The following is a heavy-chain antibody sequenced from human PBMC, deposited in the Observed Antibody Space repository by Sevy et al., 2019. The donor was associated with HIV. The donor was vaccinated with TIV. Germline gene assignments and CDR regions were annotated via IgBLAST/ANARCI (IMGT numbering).Heavy chain of an antibody. CDR3: AKEDSNGVCYSS. CDR2: ISPTSSYI. J-gene: IGHJ5*02. D-gene: IGHD2-21*01. V-gene: IGHV3-21*01. Sequence: GGSLRLSCAASGFTFSIYTLNWVRQAPGKGLVWVSSISPTSSYIYYADSVKGRFSISRDNAKNSLFLQMNSLRADDTAIYYCAKEDSNGVCYSSWGQGTLVTVSS. CDR1: GFTFSIYT.